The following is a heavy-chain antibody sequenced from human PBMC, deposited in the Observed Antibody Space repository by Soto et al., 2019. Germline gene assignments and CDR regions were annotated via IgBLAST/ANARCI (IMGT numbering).Heavy chain of an antibody. Sequence: EVQLVESGGGLVQPGGSLRLSCAASGFTFSNYWMHWVRQAPGKGLEWVARINTDGNTISHADSVKGRFSVSRDNAKNTLYLQMNSLRAEDTAIYYCARDVRAANHWGQGTPVTVSP. J-gene: IGHJ4*02. V-gene: IGHV3-74*01. D-gene: IGHD2-15*01. CDR3: ARDVRAANH. CDR1: GFTFSNYW. CDR2: INTDGNTI.